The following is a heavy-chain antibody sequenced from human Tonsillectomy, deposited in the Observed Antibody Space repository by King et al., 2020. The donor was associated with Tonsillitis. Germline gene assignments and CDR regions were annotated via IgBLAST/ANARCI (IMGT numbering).Heavy chain of an antibody. Sequence: VQLVESGGGVVQPGRSLRLSCAASGFTFSSYGMHWVRQAPGKGLEWVAVIWYDGSNTYYADSVKGRFTISRDNSKNTLYLQMNSLRAEDTAVYYCARGTYDSSGYYLGSLDYWGQGTLVTVSS. CDR1: GFTFSSYG. CDR2: IWYDGSNT. J-gene: IGHJ4*02. CDR3: ARGTYDSSGYYLGSLDY. V-gene: IGHV3-33*01. D-gene: IGHD3-22*01.